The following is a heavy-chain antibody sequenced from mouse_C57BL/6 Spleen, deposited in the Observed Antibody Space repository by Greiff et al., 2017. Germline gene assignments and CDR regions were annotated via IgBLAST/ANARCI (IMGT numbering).Heavy chain of an antibody. D-gene: IGHD2-3*01. V-gene: IGHV2-9*01. CDR3: AKRGEGYWGYFDV. Sequence: QVQLQESGPGLVAPSQSLSIPCTVSGFSLTSYGVDWVRQPPGKGLACLGVLWGGGSTNYTSALMSRLSISKDNSKSQVFLKMNSLQTDDTAMYYWAKRGEGYWGYFDVWGTGTTVTVSS. CDR1: GFSLTSYG. CDR2: LWGGGST. J-gene: IGHJ1*03.